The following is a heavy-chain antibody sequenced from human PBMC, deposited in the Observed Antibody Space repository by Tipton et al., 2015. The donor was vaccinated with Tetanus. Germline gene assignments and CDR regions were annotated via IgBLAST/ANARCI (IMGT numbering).Heavy chain of an antibody. CDR2: ISSDGGRS. Sequence: SLRLSCAASGFTFSNYAMGWVRQAPGKGLEWVSSISSDGGRSNHADSVRGRFTISRDNAKNALFLQMDSLRPEDAAFYYCGKDSGWNLIGVDAWGQGTLVAVSS. J-gene: IGHJ3*01. CDR1: GFTFSNYA. D-gene: IGHD6-25*01. CDR3: GKDSGWNLIGVDA. V-gene: IGHV3-23*01.